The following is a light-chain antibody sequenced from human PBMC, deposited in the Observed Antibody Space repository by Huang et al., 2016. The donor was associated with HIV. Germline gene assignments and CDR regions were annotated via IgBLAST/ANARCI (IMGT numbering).Light chain of an antibody. CDR1: QGIDSW. CDR3: LQTNSFPYT. V-gene: IGKV1D-12*01. J-gene: IGKJ2*01. Sequence: DIQMTQSPSSVTASVGDRVTITCRASQGIDSWLAWYQQRPGKAPTVLIYAASSLQGGVPSRFSGSGYGTDFRLTINTLQPEDFATYYCLQTNSFPYTFGQGTNLEI. CDR2: AAS.